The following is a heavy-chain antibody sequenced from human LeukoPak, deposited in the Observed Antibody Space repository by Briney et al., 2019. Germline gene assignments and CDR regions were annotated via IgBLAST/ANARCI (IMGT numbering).Heavy chain of an antibody. CDR2: IYYSGSA. CDR3: ARWYCSGGTCFHLDD. J-gene: IGHJ4*02. Sequence: PSETLSLTCTVSGGSISSYYWSWIRQPPGKGLEWIGYIYYSGSAAYNPSLRSRVTASIDTSKNQFSLKLSSVTAADTAVYYCARWYCSGGTCFHLDDWGQGTLVTVSS. D-gene: IGHD2-15*01. CDR1: GGSISSYY. V-gene: IGHV4-59*08.